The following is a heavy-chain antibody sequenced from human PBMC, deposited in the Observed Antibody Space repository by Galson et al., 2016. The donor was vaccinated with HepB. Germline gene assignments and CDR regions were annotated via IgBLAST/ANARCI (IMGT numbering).Heavy chain of an antibody. CDR1: KFSISNYS. V-gene: IGHV3-48*02. CDR2: ISSSSSTT. Sequence: SLRLSCAASKFSISNYSMNWVRQAPGKGLEWVSYISSSSSTTYYADSVKGRFTISRDNAKNSLYLQMNSLKDEDTAIYYCARDSSMVTFGALIPNNYFDPWGLGTVVTVSS. J-gene: IGHJ5*02. CDR3: ARDSSMVTFGALIPNNYFDP. D-gene: IGHD3-16*02.